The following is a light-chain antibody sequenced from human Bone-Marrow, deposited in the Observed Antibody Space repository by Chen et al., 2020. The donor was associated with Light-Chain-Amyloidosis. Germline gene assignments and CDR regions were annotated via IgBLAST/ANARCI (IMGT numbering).Light chain of an antibody. CDR3: QSADSSGTYEVI. CDR2: RDT. Sequence: SYELTQPPSVAVSPGQTASNTCPGDDLPTKYVYWYQQKPGQAPVLVIHRDTERPSGISERFSGSSSGTTATLTISGVQAEDEADYHCQSADSSGTYEVIFGGGTKLTVL. CDR1: DLPTKY. V-gene: IGLV3-25*03. J-gene: IGLJ2*01.